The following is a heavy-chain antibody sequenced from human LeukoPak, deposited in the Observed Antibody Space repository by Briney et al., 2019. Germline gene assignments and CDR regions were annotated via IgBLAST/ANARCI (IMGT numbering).Heavy chain of an antibody. CDR1: GFTSSAYN. D-gene: IGHD3-9*01. Sequence: PGGSLRLSCEGPGFTSSAYNLSWVPQAQGQGLGWVAAISRSGSTPYYTASVKGRFTISRDNAKNSLYLQMNSLRPEDTALYYCAKDKGYDILTGDAFDIWGQGTMVTVSS. CDR2: ISRSGSTP. V-gene: IGHV3-23*01. J-gene: IGHJ3*02. CDR3: AKDKGYDILTGDAFDI.